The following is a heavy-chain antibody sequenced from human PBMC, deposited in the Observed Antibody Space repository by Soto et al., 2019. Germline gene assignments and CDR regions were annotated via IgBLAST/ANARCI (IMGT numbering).Heavy chain of an antibody. CDR3: ARVGLIAAAGADAFDI. CDR1: GYTFTGYY. D-gene: IGHD6-13*01. V-gene: IGHV1-2*04. J-gene: IGHJ3*02. CDR2: INPNSGGT. Sequence: ASVKVSCKASGYTFTGYYMHWVRQAPGQGLEWMGWINPNSGGTNYAQKFQGWVTMTRDTSISTAYMELSRLRSDDTAVYYCARVGLIAAAGADAFDIWGHGTMVTVSS.